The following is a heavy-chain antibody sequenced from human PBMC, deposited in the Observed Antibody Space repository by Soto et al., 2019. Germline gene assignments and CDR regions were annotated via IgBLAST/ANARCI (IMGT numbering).Heavy chain of an antibody. V-gene: IGHV4-34*01. CDR3: ARGGRNIWPDYSWFDP. Sequence: PSETLSLTCAVYGGSFSGYYWSWIRQPPGKGLEWIGEINHSGSTNYNPSLKSRVTISVDTSKNQFSLKLSSVTAADTAVYYCARGGRNIWPDYSWFDPWGQGTLVTVSS. D-gene: IGHD2-15*01. J-gene: IGHJ5*02. CDR2: INHSGST. CDR1: GGSFSGYY.